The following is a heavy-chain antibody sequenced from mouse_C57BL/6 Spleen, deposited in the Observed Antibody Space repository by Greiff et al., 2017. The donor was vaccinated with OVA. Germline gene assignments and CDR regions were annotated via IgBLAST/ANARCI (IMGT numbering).Heavy chain of an antibody. D-gene: IGHD1-1*01. CDR3: ARHEGYYGSIYYFDY. V-gene: IGHV5-6*01. J-gene: IGHJ2*01. CDR1: GFTFSSYG. Sequence: EVQGVESGGDLVKPGGSLKLSCAASGFTFSSYGMSWVRQTPDKRLEWVATISSGGSYTYYPDSVKGRFTISRDNAKNTLYLQMSSLKSEDTAMYYCARHEGYYGSIYYFDYWGQGTTLTVSS. CDR2: ISSGGSYT.